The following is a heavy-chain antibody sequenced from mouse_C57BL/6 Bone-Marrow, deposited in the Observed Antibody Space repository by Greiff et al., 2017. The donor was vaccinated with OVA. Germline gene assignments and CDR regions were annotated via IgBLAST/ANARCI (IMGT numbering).Heavy chain of an antibody. J-gene: IGHJ1*03. V-gene: IGHV1-82*01. Sequence: QVQLQQSGPELVKPGASVKISCKASGYAFSSSWMNWVKQRPGKGLEWIGRIYPGDGDTNYNGKFKGKATLTADKSSSTAYMQLSSLTSEDSAVYFCARGYYSNYRYFDVWGTGTTVTVSS. CDR2: IYPGDGDT. CDR1: GYAFSSSW. D-gene: IGHD2-5*01. CDR3: ARGYYSNYRYFDV.